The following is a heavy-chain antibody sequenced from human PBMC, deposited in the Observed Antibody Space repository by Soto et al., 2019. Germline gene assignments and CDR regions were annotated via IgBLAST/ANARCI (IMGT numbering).Heavy chain of an antibody. J-gene: IGHJ3*02. Sequence: SVKVSCKASGGTFSSYAISWVRQAHGQGLEWMGGIIPIFGTANYAQKFQGRVTITADESTITAYMELSSLRSDDTAVYYCANPVANDAFDIWGQGTMVTVSS. V-gene: IGHV1-69*13. CDR3: ANPVANDAFDI. CDR1: GGTFSSYA. D-gene: IGHD2-21*01. CDR2: IIPIFGTA.